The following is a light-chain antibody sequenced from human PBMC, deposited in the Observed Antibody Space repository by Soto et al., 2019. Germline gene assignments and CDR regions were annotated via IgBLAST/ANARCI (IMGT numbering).Light chain of an antibody. CDR3: SSYTINTALV. CDR2: EVS. J-gene: IGLJ1*01. V-gene: IGLV2-14*01. Sequence: QSALTQPASVSGSPGQSITISCTGTSSDVGGYNFVSWYQQHPGKAPKLMISEVSNRPSGVSNRFSGSKSGNTASLTISGLQTEDEADYYCSSYTINTALVFGSGTKLTVL. CDR1: SSDVGGYNF.